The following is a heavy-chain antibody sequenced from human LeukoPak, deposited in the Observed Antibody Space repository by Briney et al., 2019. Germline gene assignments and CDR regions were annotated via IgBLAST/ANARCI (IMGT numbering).Heavy chain of an antibody. CDR2: INPNSGGT. D-gene: IGHD3-22*01. CDR3: ARNYDSSGYHHP. V-gene: IGHV1-2*02. CDR1: GYTFTGYY. Sequence: ASVKVPCKASGYTFTGYYMHWVRQAPGQGLEWMGWINPNSGGTNYAQKFQGRVTMTRDTSISTAYMELSRLRSDDTAVYYCARNYDSSGYHHPWGQGTLVTVSS. J-gene: IGHJ5*02.